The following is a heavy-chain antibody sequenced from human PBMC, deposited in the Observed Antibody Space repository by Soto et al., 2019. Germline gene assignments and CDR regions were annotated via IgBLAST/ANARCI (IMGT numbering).Heavy chain of an antibody. J-gene: IGHJ5*02. CDR1: GFTFSSYS. Sequence: EVQLVESGGGLVQPGGSLRLSCAASGFTFSSYSMNWVRQAPGKGLEWVSYISSSSSTIYYAASVKGRFTISRDNAKKSLYLQMNCLRAEDTAVYYCAREEGLLNWFDPWGQGTLVTVSS. V-gene: IGHV3-48*01. CDR2: ISSSSSTI. CDR3: AREEGLLNWFDP. D-gene: IGHD1-26*01.